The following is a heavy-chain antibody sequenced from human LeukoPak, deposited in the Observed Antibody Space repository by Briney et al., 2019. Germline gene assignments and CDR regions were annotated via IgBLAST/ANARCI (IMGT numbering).Heavy chain of an antibody. CDR2: INHSGST. Sequence: TSETLSLTCAVYGGSFSGYYWSWIRQPPGKGLEWIGEINHSGSTNYNPSLKSRVTISVDTSKNQFSLKLSSVTAADTAVYYCARLAPGRDILTGYYSPWGQGTPVTVSS. V-gene: IGHV4-34*01. CDR3: ARLAPGRDILTGYYSP. D-gene: IGHD3-9*01. CDR1: GGSFSGYY. J-gene: IGHJ5*02.